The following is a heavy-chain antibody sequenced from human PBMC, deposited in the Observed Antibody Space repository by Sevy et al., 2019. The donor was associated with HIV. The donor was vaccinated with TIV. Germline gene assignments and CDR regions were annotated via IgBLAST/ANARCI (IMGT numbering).Heavy chain of an antibody. Sequence: SETLSLTCIVSGGSIGRNSYDWGWIRQSPGKGLEWIGIIFFSGRTNYATSLKSRVTISVDKSKNQLSLKMRSVTATDTALYYCARDGGLVDRGFDYWGQGTLVTVSS. CDR1: GGSIGRNSYD. V-gene: IGHV4-39*02. D-gene: IGHD3-10*01. J-gene: IGHJ4*02. CDR2: IFFSGRT. CDR3: ARDGGLVDRGFDY.